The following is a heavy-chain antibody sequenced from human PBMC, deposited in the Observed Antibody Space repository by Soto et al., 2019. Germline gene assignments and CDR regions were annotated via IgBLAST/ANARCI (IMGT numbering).Heavy chain of an antibody. CDR3: AKDGRAAAAHTWYYYYYMDV. CDR1: GFTFDDYG. CDR2: INWNGGST. D-gene: IGHD6-13*01. Sequence: RPGGSLRLSCAASGFTFDDYGMSWVRQAPGKGLEWVSGINWNGGSTGYADSVKGRFTISRDNAKNTLYLQMNSLRAEDTAVYYCAKDGRAAAAHTWYYYYYMDVWGKGTTVTVSS. V-gene: IGHV3-20*04. J-gene: IGHJ6*03.